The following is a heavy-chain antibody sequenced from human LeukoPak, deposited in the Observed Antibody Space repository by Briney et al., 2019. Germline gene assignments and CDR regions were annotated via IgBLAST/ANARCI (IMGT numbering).Heavy chain of an antibody. CDR2: INPDGSNM. CDR1: GFSFSSYW. D-gene: IGHD3-3*01. CDR3: VSGFLQWLY. Sequence: GGSLRLSCAASGFSFSSYWMSWVRQAPGKGLEWVANINPDGSNMLYVDSVKGRFTISRDNAKNSLYPQMNNLRAEDTAVYFCVSGFLQWLYWGQGTLVTVSS. J-gene: IGHJ4*02. V-gene: IGHV3-7*01.